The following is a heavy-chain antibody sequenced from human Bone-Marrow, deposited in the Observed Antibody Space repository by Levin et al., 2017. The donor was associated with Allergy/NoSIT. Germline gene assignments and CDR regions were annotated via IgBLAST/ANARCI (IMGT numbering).Heavy chain of an antibody. CDR1: GYSFTSYW. CDR2: IYPGDSDT. CDR3: AGHLLISGSGFDP. Sequence: HGESLKISCKGSGYSFTSYWIAWVRQMPGKGLEWMGIIYPGDSDTRYSPSFQGQVTMSADKSISTAYLQWSSLKASDTAMYYCAGHLLISGSGFDPWGQGTLVTVSS. J-gene: IGHJ5*02. D-gene: IGHD3-10*01. V-gene: IGHV5-51*01.